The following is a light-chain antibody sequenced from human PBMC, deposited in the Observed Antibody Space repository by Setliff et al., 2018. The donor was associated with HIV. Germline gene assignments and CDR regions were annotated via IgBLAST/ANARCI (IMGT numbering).Light chain of an antibody. J-gene: IGLJ1*01. CDR2: DVS. CDR1: SDDVGNFNY. V-gene: IGLV2-14*03. CDR3: SSYTNHGVLFV. Sequence: QSALTQPASVSGSPGQSVTISCTGTSDDVGNFNYVSWYQQHPGKGPKLIVFDVSRRPSGVSHRFSGSKSGNTASLTISGLENEDEADYYCSSYTNHGVLFVFGTGTKSPS.